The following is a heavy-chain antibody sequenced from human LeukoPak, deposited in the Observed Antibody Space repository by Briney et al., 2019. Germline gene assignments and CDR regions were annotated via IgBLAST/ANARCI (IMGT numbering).Heavy chain of an antibody. CDR1: GFIFSSYW. V-gene: IGHV3-7*01. CDR3: ARDPYINSWPEFFQL. CDR2: INQDGSEK. J-gene: IGHJ1*01. D-gene: IGHD6-13*01. Sequence: PGGCLRLSCAASGFIFSSYWMNWVREARGKGREGGANINQDGSEKYYVDSVKGRFTISRDNAKNSLYLQMNSLRAEDTAIYYCARDPYINSWPEFFQLWGQGTLVTVSS.